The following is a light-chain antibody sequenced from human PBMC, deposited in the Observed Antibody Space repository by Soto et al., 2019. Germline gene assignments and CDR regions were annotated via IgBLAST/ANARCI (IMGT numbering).Light chain of an antibody. CDR2: DVS. Sequence: QSVLTQPASVSGSPGRSITISCTGTSSDVGGYNYVSWYQQHPGKAPKLLIYDVSNRPSGASNRFSGSKSGNTASLTISGLQAEDEADYYCSSYTGSTTLHYVFGTGTKVTVL. V-gene: IGLV2-14*01. CDR3: SSYTGSTTLHYV. CDR1: SSDVGGYNY. J-gene: IGLJ1*01.